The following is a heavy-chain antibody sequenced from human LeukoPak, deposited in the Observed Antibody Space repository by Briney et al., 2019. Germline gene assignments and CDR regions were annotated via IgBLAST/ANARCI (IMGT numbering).Heavy chain of an antibody. Sequence: PSETLSLTCTVSGGSISSYYWSWIRQPPGKGLEWIGYIYYSGSTNYNPSLKSRVTISVDTSKNQFSLKLSSVTAADTAVYYCARGDGYNLSRWNDYWGQGTLVTASS. J-gene: IGHJ4*02. CDR1: GGSISSYY. D-gene: IGHD5-24*01. CDR2: IYYSGST. V-gene: IGHV4-59*01. CDR3: ARGDGYNLSRWNDY.